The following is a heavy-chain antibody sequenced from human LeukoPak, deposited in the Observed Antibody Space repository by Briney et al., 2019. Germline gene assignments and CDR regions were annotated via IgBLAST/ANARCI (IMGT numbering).Heavy chain of an antibody. D-gene: IGHD2-21*02. Sequence: PSQTLSLTCTVSGGSISSGGYYWSWIRQPPGKGLEWIGYIYHSGSTYYNPSLKSRVTISVDRSKNQFSLKLSTVTAADTAVYYCARGWETANFDYWGQGTLVTVSS. CDR2: IYHSGST. J-gene: IGHJ4*02. V-gene: IGHV4-30-2*01. CDR3: ARGWETANFDY. CDR1: GGSISSGGYY.